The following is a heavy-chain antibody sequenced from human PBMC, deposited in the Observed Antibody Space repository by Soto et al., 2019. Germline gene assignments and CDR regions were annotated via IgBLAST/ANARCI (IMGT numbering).Heavy chain of an antibody. CDR2: ISSNGGST. V-gene: IGHV3-64D*06. CDR3: VKDEGTMIVVAHWFDP. D-gene: IGHD3-22*01. CDR1: GFIFSIYA. J-gene: IGHJ5*02. Sequence: PGGSLRLSCAGSGFIFSIYAMHWVRQAPGKGLEYVSAISSNGGSTYYADSVKGRFTISRDNSKNTLYLQMSSLRAEDTAVYYCVKDEGTMIVVAHWFDPWGQGTLVTVSS.